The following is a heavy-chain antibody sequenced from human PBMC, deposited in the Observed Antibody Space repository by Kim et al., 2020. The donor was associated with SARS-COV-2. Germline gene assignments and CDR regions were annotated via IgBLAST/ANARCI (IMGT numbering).Heavy chain of an antibody. CDR1: GFTFDDYA. V-gene: IGHV3-9*01. Sequence: GGSLRLSCAASGFTFDDYAMHWVRQAPGKGLEWVSGISWNSGSIGYADSVKGRFTISRDNAKNSLYLQMNSLRAEDTALYYCAKGDYYYDSSGYRWGAFDIWGQGTMVTVSS. D-gene: IGHD3-22*01. J-gene: IGHJ3*02. CDR2: ISWNSGSI. CDR3: AKGDYYYDSSGYRWGAFDI.